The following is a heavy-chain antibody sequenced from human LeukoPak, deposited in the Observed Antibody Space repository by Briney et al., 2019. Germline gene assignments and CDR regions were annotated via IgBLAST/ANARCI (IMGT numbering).Heavy chain of an antibody. V-gene: IGHV4-61*02. CDR2: FYASGST. Sequence: SQTLSLTCTVSGGSISSGSYYWSWIRQPAGKGLEWIGRFYASGSTNYNPSLKSRVTISVDTSKNQFSLNLSSVTAADTAVYYCARDDDEYGGSRSAFDIWGQGTMVTVSS. CDR3: ARDDDEYGGSRSAFDI. D-gene: IGHD6-6*01. CDR1: GGSISSGSYY. J-gene: IGHJ3*02.